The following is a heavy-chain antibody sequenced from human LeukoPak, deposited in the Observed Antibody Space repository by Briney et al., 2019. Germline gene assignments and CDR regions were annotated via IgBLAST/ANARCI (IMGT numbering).Heavy chain of an antibody. CDR3: ARDGLQNDFWSGYPIDY. V-gene: IGHV3-21*01. D-gene: IGHD3-3*01. CDR1: GFTFSSYS. Sequence: PGGSLRLSCAASGFTFSSYSMNWVRQAPGKGLEWVSSIGSSDTYIYYADSVRGRFTISRDNAKNSLFLQMNSLRAEDTAVYYCARDGLQNDFWSGYPIDYWGQGTLVTVSS. CDR2: IGSSDTYI. J-gene: IGHJ4*02.